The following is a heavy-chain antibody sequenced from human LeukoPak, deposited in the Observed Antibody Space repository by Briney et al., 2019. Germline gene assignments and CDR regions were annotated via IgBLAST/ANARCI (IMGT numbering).Heavy chain of an antibody. CDR3: AKRGVVIRVILVGFHKAAYYFDS. J-gene: IGHJ4*02. CDR1: GITLSNYG. V-gene: IGHV3-23*01. D-gene: IGHD3-22*01. Sequence: PGGSLRLSCAVSGITLSNYGMSWVRQAPGKGLEWVAGISDSGGSTSYADSVKGRFTISRDNHKNTLYLQMNSLRAEDTAVYFCAKRGVVIRVILVGFHKAAYYFDSWGQGALVTVSS. CDR2: ISDSGGST.